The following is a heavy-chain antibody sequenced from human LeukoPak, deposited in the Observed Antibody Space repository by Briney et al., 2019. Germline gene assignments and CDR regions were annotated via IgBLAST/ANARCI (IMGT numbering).Heavy chain of an antibody. CDR1: GFTFSRYW. J-gene: IGHJ6*03. V-gene: IGHV3-7*01. D-gene: IGHD3-10*01. Sequence: GESLRLSCAASGFTFSRYWMSWVRQAPGKGLEWVANINQDGSEKHYVDSVRGRFTISRDNAKNSLHLQMNGLRAEDTAVYHCARDGELLWFGNVDYYYMDVWGKGTTVTVSS. CDR3: ARDGELLWFGNVDYYYMDV. CDR2: INQDGSEK.